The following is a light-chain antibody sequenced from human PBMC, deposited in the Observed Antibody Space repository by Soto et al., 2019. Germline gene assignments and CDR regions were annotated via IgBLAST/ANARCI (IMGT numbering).Light chain of an antibody. CDR1: QSVSYN. CDR2: GAF. Sequence: EIVMTQSPATLSVSPGERATLSCRASQSVSYNLAWYQQKPGQGPRLLIYGAFTRATGIPARFSGSGSGTEVTLTISSLQSEDFGVDYCQQYKNWPPLTFGGGTKVEIK. CDR3: QQYKNWPPLT. J-gene: IGKJ4*01. V-gene: IGKV3-15*01.